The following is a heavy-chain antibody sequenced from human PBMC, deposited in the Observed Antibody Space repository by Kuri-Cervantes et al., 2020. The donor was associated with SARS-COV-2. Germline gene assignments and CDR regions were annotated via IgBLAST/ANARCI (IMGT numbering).Heavy chain of an antibody. CDR3: ASDAYDFWSGYSIALFDYFDY. D-gene: IGHD3-3*01. J-gene: IGHJ4*02. CDR1: GFTFSSYA. V-gene: IGHV3-30-3*01. CDR2: ISYDGSNK. Sequence: GGSLRLSCAASGFTFSSYAMHWVRQAPGKGLEWVAVISYDGSNKYYADSVKGRFIISRDNSKNTLYLQMNSLRAEDTAVYYCASDAYDFWSGYSIALFDYFDYWGQGTLVTVSS.